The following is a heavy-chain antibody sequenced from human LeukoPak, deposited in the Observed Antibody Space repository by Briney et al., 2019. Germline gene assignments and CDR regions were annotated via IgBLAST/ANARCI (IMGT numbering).Heavy chain of an antibody. J-gene: IGHJ4*02. V-gene: IGHV6-1*01. Sequence: SQTLSLTCAISGDSVSSNSAAWNWIRQSPSRGLEWLGRTYYGSKWYNDYAVSVKSRITINPDTSKNQFSLKLSSVTAADTAVYYCARVPTHGRSSGWYEGVYWGQGTLVTVSS. CDR3: ARVPTHGRSSGWYEGVY. CDR2: TYYGSKWYN. D-gene: IGHD6-19*01. CDR1: GDSVSSNSAA.